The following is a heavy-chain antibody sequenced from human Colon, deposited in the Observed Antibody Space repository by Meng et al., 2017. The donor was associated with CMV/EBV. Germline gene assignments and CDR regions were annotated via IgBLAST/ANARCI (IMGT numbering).Heavy chain of an antibody. J-gene: IGHJ4*02. D-gene: IGHD2-8*02. CDR1: GFSITTPGAG. CDR3: ARHSLTILTD. V-gene: IGHV2-5*02. Sequence: ISLKRSGPALVTPTLPLPLTCIFSGFSITTPGAGGAWLRRPPGKAPELLALIHWDDDKRYSPSLKNRLNITKDTSKNQVVLSMTDLDPADTGTFYCARHSLTILTDWGQGALVTVSS. CDR2: IHWDDDK.